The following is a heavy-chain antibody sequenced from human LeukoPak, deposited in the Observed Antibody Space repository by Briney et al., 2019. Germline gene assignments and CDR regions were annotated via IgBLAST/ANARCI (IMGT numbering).Heavy chain of an antibody. CDR2: INYDGSKE. CDR1: GFTFNTYG. Sequence: GGSLRLSCGVSGFTFNTYGMHWARQAPGKGLEWVAFINYDGSKEYQAHSVKGRFTISRDNSKNTLFLQMNSLRAEDTAVYYCARGGGYCGGDCYGIDYWGQGTLVTVSS. CDR3: ARGGGYCGGDCYGIDY. D-gene: IGHD2-21*01. J-gene: IGHJ4*02. V-gene: IGHV3-30*02.